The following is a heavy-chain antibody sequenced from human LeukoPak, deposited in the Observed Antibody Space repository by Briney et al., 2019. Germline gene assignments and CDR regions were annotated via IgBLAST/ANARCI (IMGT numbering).Heavy chain of an antibody. J-gene: IGHJ6*02. CDR1: GGSFSDYY. CDR3: ARVELYYYGMDV. Sequence: SETLSLTCAVYGGSFSDYYWSWIRQPPGKGLEWIGYIYYSGSTYYNPSLKSRVTISVDTSKNQFSLKLSSVTAADTAVYYCARVELYYYGMDVWGQGTTVTVSS. V-gene: IGHV4-30-4*01. CDR2: IYYSGST. D-gene: IGHD1-1*01.